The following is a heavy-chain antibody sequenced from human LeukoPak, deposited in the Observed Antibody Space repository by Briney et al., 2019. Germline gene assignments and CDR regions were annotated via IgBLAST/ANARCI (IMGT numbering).Heavy chain of an antibody. V-gene: IGHV3-74*01. CDR2: INSDGSST. Sequence: SGGSLRLSCAASGFTFSSYWMHWVRQAPGKGLVWVSRINSDGSSTSYADSVKGRFTISRDNAKNTLYLQMNSLRAEDTAVYYCASLTDYYDSNPFDLWGRGTLVTVSS. CDR3: ASLTDYYDSNPFDL. J-gene: IGHJ2*01. CDR1: GFTFSSYW. D-gene: IGHD3-22*01.